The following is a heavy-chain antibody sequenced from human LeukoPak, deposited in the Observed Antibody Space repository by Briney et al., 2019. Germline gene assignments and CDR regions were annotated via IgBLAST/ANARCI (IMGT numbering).Heavy chain of an antibody. J-gene: IGHJ3*02. CDR2: IRYDGGNK. V-gene: IGHV3-30*02. D-gene: IGHD4-23*01. CDR3: AGGNRRMVDAFDI. Sequence: GGSLRLSCAASGFTFSSYGMHWVRQAPGKGLEWVAFIRYDGGNKYYADSVKGRFTISRDNSKNTLYLQMNSLRAEDTAVYYCAGGNRRMVDAFDIWGQGTMVTVSS. CDR1: GFTFSSYG.